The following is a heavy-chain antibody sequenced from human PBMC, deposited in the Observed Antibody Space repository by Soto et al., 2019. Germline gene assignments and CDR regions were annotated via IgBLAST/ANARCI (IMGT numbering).Heavy chain of an antibody. CDR3: ARDARYASSSYGFDV. CDR1: GFTFSDYN. CDR2: ISNSGHAI. V-gene: IGHV3-11*01. J-gene: IGHJ6*02. D-gene: IGHD6-13*01. Sequence: QVQLVESGGGLVKPGGSLRLSCVASGFTFSDYNMSWIRQAPGKGLEWVSYISNSGHAIYYADSVKGRFTVSRDNCNNSMSLQMDSLRADDTAIYYCARDARYASSSYGFDVWGQGTTVSVSS.